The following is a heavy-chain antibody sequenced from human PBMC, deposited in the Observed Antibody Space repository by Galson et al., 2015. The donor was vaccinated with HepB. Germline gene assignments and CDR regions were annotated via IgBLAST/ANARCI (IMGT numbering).Heavy chain of an antibody. V-gene: IGHV3-9*01. D-gene: IGHD3-3*02. CDR1: GFTFDDYA. J-gene: IGHJ6*03. Sequence: LRLSCAASGFTFDDYAMHWVRQAPGKGLEWVSGISWNSGSIGYADSVKGRFTISRDNAKNSLYLQMNSLRAEDTALYYCAKSISPDYYYYYMDVWGKGTTVTVSS. CDR3: AKSISPDYYYYYMDV. CDR2: ISWNSGSI.